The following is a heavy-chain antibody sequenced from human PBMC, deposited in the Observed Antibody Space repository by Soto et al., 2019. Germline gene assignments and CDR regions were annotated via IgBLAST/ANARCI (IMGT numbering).Heavy chain of an antibody. Sequence: GASVKVSCKASGYTFTSYGISWVRQAPGQGLEWMGWISAYNGNTNYAQKLQGRVTMTTDTSTSTAYMELRSLRSDDTAVYYCARIRGYCSSTSCYGFCGWFDPWGQGTLVTVSS. J-gene: IGHJ5*02. CDR3: ARIRGYCSSTSCYGFCGWFDP. CDR2: ISAYNGNT. D-gene: IGHD2-2*01. V-gene: IGHV1-18*01. CDR1: GYTFTSYG.